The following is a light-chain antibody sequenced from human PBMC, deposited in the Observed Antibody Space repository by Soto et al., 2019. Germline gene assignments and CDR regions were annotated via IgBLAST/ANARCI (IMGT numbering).Light chain of an antibody. CDR1: QSVSTS. Sequence: VMTQSPAILSVSPGERATLSCRASQSVSTSLAWYQQKPGQAPRLLIYGASTRATGIPARFSGSGSGTEFTLTISSLQSEDFAVYYCQQYNNWPPVTFGPGTKVDIK. CDR2: GAS. V-gene: IGKV3-15*01. J-gene: IGKJ3*01. CDR3: QQYNNWPPVT.